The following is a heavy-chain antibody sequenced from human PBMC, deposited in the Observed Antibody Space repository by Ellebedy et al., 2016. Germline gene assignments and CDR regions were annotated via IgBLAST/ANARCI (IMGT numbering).Heavy chain of an antibody. CDR1: GFKFRTYA. Sequence: ETLSLTCAASGFKFRTYAMSWVRQAPGKGLEWVSVIYSGGSTYYADSVKVRFTISRDNSKNTLYLQMNSLRAEDTAVYYCARDLRFLEWSYYYCMDVWGQGTTVTVSS. CDR2: IYSGGST. CDR3: ARDLRFLEWSYYYCMDV. V-gene: IGHV3-53*01. D-gene: IGHD3-3*01. J-gene: IGHJ6*02.